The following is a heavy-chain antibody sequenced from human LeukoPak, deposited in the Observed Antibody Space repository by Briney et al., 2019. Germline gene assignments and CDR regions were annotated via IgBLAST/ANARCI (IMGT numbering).Heavy chain of an antibody. J-gene: IGHJ6*03. V-gene: IGHV4-34*01. CDR1: GGSFSGYS. D-gene: IGHD3-22*01. CDR3: ARGVKQLARFYFYMDV. Sequence: PSETLSLTCGVSGGSFSGYSWNWVRQSPGKGLEWIGEINHSGTTNYNPSLKSRVTISIDRSRNQFSLNLTSVTAADTAVFYCARGVKQLARFYFYMDVWGKGTTVTVSS. CDR2: INHSGTT.